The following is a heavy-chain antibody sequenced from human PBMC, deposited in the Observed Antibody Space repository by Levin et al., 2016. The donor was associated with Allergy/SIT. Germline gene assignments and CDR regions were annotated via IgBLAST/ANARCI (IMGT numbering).Heavy chain of an antibody. J-gene: IGHJ3*02. Sequence: WIRQPPGKGLEWIGYIYYSGSTNYNPSLKSRVTISVDTSKNQFSLKLSSVTAADTAVYYCARGRRYCSGGSCYSGAFDIWGQGTMVTVSS. CDR2: IYYSGST. CDR3: ARGRRYCSGGSCYSGAFDI. D-gene: IGHD2-15*01. V-gene: IGHV4-59*12.